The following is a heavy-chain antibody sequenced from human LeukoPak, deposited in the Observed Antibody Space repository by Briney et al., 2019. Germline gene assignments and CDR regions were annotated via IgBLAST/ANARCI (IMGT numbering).Heavy chain of an antibody. CDR3: AREDNWAHDYGDYVSRTEENYWYFDL. J-gene: IGHJ2*01. Sequence: SETLSLTCTVSGGSISGSSHYWSWIRQPPGKGLEWIASINHSGSTNYNPSLKSRVTISVDTSKNQFSLKLSSVTAADTAVYYCAREDNWAHDYGDYVSRTEENYWYFDLWGRGTLVTVSS. CDR2: INHSGST. CDR1: GGSISGSSHY. V-gene: IGHV4-39*07. D-gene: IGHD4-17*01.